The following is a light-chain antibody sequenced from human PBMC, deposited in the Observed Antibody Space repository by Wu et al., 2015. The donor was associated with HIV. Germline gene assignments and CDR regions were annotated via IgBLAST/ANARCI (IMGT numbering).Light chain of an antibody. J-gene: IGKJ1*01. CDR1: QSISNS. CDR3: HHRWT. CDR2: DAS. Sequence: EIVLAQSPATLSLSPGERATLSCRASQSISNSLAWYQHTSGQPPRLLIYDASNRATGIPARFSGSVSGTDFTLAISSLEPEDFAVYYCHHRWTFGQGTKVEVK. V-gene: IGKV3-11*01.